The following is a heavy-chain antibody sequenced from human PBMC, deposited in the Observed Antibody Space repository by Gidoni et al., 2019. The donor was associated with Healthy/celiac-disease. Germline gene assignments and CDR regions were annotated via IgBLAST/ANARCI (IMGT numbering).Heavy chain of an antibody. V-gene: IGHV1-69*01. CDR1: GGTFSRYA. Sequence: QVQLVQSGAEVKQPGSSVKVSCTASGGTFSRYAISWVRQAPGQGLEWMGGIIPIFGTANYAQKFQGRVTITADECTSTAYMELSSLRSEDTAVYYCARDGGGSEGWFDPWGQGTLVTVSS. D-gene: IGHD1-26*01. CDR3: ARDGGGSEGWFDP. CDR2: IIPIFGTA. J-gene: IGHJ5*02.